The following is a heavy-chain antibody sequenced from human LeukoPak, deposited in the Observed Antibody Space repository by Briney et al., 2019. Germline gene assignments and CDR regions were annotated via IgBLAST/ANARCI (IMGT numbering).Heavy chain of an antibody. CDR1: RGTFSSYA. J-gene: IGHJ6*03. D-gene: IGHD3-3*01. V-gene: IGHV1-69*06. CDR3: ATLGTLTIPLYYYYYMDV. Sequence: SVKVSCKASRGTFSSYAISWVRQAPGQELEGMGGIIPFFGTANFAQKFQGRVTITADKSTSTAYMELSSLRSEHTAVYYCATLGTLTIPLYYYYYMDVWGKGTTVTVSS. CDR2: IIPFFGTA.